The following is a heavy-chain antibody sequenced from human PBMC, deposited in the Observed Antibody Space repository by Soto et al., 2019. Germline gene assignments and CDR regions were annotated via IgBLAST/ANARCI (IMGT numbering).Heavy chain of an antibody. CDR1: GGSISSSSYY. Sequence: SETLSLTCTVSGGSISSSSYYWGWIRQPPGKGLEWIGSIYYSGSTYYNPSLKSRVTISVDTSKNQFSLKLSSVTAADTAVYYCACHSDYDDYDYWGQGTLVTVSS. CDR2: IYYSGST. CDR3: ACHSDYDDYDY. D-gene: IGHD4-17*01. V-gene: IGHV4-39*01. J-gene: IGHJ4*02.